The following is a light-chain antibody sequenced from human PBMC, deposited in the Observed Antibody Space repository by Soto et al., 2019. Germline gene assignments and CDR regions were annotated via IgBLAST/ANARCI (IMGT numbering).Light chain of an antibody. CDR1: ESVSSN. Sequence: VMTQSPATLSVSPGERATLSCRASESVSSNLAWYQQRPGQAPRLLIYGASTRATETPLRFRGSGSGTEFTLTISSLQSEDLAVYYCQQYNNWPPSIIFGPGTRLEMK. CDR2: GAS. V-gene: IGKV3-15*01. J-gene: IGKJ5*01. CDR3: QQYNNWPPSII.